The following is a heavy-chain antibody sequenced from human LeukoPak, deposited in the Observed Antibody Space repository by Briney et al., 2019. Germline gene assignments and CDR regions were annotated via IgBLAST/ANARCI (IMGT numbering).Heavy chain of an antibody. V-gene: IGHV4-59*01. D-gene: IGHD5-24*01. CDR1: GASLGSYY. J-gene: IGHJ4*02. CDR2: ISYSGST. Sequence: SETLSLTCTVSGASLGSYYCSWIRQSPGKGLEWIGLISYSGSTKYNSSLGSRVTISADTSKSQCSLKLSSVTAADTAVYYCVRGAGWLPDYWGQGTLVTVSS. CDR3: VRGAGWLPDY.